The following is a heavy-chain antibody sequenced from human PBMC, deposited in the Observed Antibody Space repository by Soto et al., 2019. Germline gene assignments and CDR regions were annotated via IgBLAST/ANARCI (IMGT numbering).Heavy chain of an antibody. CDR2: IYHSGST. Sequence: LSLTCAVSGGSISSGGYSWSWIRQPPGKGLEWIGYIYHSGSTYYNPSLKSRVTISVDRSKNQFSLKLSSVTAADTAVYYCARGRVNYDILTGYSTYYFDYWGQGTLVTVSS. V-gene: IGHV4-30-2*01. CDR3: ARGRVNYDILTGYSTYYFDY. D-gene: IGHD3-9*01. J-gene: IGHJ4*02. CDR1: GGSISSGGYS.